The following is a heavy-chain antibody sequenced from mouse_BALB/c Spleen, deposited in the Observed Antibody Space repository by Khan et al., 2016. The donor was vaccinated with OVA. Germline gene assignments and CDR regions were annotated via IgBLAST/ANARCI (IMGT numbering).Heavy chain of an antibody. V-gene: IGHV5-17*02. J-gene: IGHJ1*01. CDR3: ARSMLTTWYFDV. CDR1: GFTFRSYG. Sequence: EVELVESGGGLVQPGGSRKLSCAASGFTFRSYGMHWVRQAPEKGLEWVGYISSGSATISYADIVKGRFTISRDNPKNTLFVKMYSLRSEDTAMYYCARSMLTTWYFDVWGAGTTVTVSS. CDR2: ISSGSATI.